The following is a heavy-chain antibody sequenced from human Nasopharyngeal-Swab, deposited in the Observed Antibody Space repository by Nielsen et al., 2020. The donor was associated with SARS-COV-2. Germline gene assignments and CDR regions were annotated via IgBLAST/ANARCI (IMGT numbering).Heavy chain of an antibody. CDR2: VSHDGKIE. CDR3: TRDGPSNYGTWDY. Sequence: GGSLRLSCAASGFTLSSYGMHWVRRAPGKGLEWVAVVSHDGKIEDYADSVKGRFTISRDIFKNTVYLQANSLRVEDTAVYYCTRDGPSNYGTWDYWGQGTLVTVSS. J-gene: IGHJ4*02. CDR1: GFTLSSYG. V-gene: IGHV3-30*03. D-gene: IGHD4/OR15-4a*01.